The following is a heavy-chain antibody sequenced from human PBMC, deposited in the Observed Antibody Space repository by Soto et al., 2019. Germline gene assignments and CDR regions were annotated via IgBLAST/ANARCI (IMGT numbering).Heavy chain of an antibody. CDR1: GFTFSDYY. Sequence: QVQLVESGGGLVKPGGSLRLSCAASGFTFSDYYMSWIRQAPGKGLEWVSYISSSGSTIYYADSVKGRFTISRDNAKNSLYLQMNSLRAEDTAVYYCARAISGYCSGGSSYSMDYYYYYMHVWGKGTTVTVSS. CDR2: ISSSGSTI. CDR3: ARAISGYCSGGSSYSMDYYYYYMHV. J-gene: IGHJ6*03. D-gene: IGHD2-15*01. V-gene: IGHV3-11*01.